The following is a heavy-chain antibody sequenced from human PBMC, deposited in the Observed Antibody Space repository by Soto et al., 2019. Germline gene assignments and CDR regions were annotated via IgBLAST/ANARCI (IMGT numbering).Heavy chain of an antibody. J-gene: IGHJ4*02. CDR3: ARTAPMDAGDKYYYDF. V-gene: IGHV1-69*01. D-gene: IGHD3-16*01. CDR1: GGTFSTFG. Sequence: QVQLVQSGAEVKKTGSSVKVSCKTSGGTFSTFGISWVRQAPGQGLEWMGGIIPFFGTAEYSQKFEERITMTADESRNTVYMDLRSLTSEDTSIYYCARTAPMDAGDKYYYDFWGQGALVTVAS. CDR2: IIPFFGTA.